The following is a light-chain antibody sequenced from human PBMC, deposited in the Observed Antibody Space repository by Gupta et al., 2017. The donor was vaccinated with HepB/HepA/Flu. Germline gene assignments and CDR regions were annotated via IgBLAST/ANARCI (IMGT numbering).Light chain of an antibody. Sequence: QSALTQPAPGSGAPGQPTTISCTGTSSDLGGYNLVFWYQQHPAKAPKLMIDDVSKRPSGVSNRFSGSKSGNTASLPTTGLQAEEEADYYCCSSAGSSNFWVFGGGTKLTVL. V-gene: IGLV2-23*02. CDR2: DVS. J-gene: IGLJ3*02. CDR1: SSDLGGYNL. CDR3: CSSAGSSNFWV.